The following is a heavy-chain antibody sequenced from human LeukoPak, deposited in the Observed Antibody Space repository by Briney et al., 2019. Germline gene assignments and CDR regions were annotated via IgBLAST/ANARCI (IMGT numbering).Heavy chain of an antibody. J-gene: IGHJ6*02. CDR2: ISGSGGST. V-gene: IGHV3-23*01. CDR3: AKDRIAYYYGMDV. CDR1: GFTFSSNA. Sequence: HTGGSLRLSCATSGFTFSSNAMSWVRQAPGKGLEWVSGISGSGGSTYYADSVKGRFTISRDNSKNTLYLQMNSLRAEDTAVYYCAKDRIAYYYGMDVWGQGTTVTVSS.